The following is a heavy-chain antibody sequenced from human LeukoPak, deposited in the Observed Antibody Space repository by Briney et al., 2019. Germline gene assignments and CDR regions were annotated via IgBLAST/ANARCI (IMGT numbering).Heavy chain of an antibody. CDR1: GSTFSSYG. D-gene: IGHD1-26*01. CDR2: IWYDGSNK. CDR3: ARDVVGATYFD. J-gene: IGHJ4*02. V-gene: IGHV3-33*01. Sequence: PGGSLRLSCAASGSTFSSYGMHWVRQAPGKGLEWVAVIWYDGSNKYYADSVKGRFTISRDNSKNTLYLQMNSLRAEDTAVYYCARDVVGATYFDWGQGTLVTVSS.